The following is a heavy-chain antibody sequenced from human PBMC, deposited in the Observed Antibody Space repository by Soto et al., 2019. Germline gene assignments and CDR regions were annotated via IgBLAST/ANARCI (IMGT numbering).Heavy chain of an antibody. Sequence: QVQLQESGPGLVKPSETLSLTCTVSGGSIRHYYWSWIRQPPGKGLEWIGYIFYNGSTNYNPSLRSGVTISVDTSKNHFSLKLSSVTAEDTAVYYCARVEVYFYGSGSYYTRQDAFDIWGQGTMVTVSS. J-gene: IGHJ3*02. D-gene: IGHD3-10*01. CDR3: ARVEVYFYGSGSYYTRQDAFDI. CDR2: IFYNGST. V-gene: IGHV4-59*01. CDR1: GGSIRHYY.